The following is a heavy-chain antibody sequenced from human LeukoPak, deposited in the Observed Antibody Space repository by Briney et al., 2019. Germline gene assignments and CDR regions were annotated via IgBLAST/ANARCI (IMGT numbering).Heavy chain of an antibody. CDR2: TRYDGSNK. D-gene: IGHD3-16*02. CDR3: AKDLFGDYVWGTYRAIDT. J-gene: IGHJ4*02. CDR1: GFTFSNSA. Sequence: GWSLRLSCAASGFTFSNSAMHWVRQPPGKGLEWVAFTRYDGSNKYFADSVKGRFTISRDNSKNTLYLQMQSLRLEDSAIYYCAKDLFGDYVWGTYRAIDTWGQGTLVTVSS. V-gene: IGHV3-30*02.